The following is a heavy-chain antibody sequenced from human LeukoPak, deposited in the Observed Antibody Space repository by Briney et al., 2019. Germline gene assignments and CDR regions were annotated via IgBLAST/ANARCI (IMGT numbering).Heavy chain of an antibody. D-gene: IGHD2-15*01. CDR2: ISSSSSYI. J-gene: IGHJ4*02. V-gene: IGHV3-21*01. CDR1: GFTFSDYE. Sequence: KPGGSLRLSCTGSGFTFSDYEMNWVRQAPGKGLEWVSSISSSSSYIYYADSVKGRFTISRDNSKNTLYLQMNSLRAEDTAVYYCARDTKDCSGGSCYRKFDYWGQGTLVTVSS. CDR3: ARDTKDCSGGSCYRKFDY.